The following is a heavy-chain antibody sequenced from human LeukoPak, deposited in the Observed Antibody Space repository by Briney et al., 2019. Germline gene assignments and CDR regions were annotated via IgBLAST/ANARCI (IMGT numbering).Heavy chain of an antibody. D-gene: IGHD6-13*01. CDR3: ARPAAGMREGYFDY. Sequence: ASVKVSCKASGYTFTGYYMHWVRQAPGQGLEWMGWISAYNGNTNYAQKLQGRVTMTTDTSTSTAYMELGSLRSDDTAVYYCARPAAGMREGYFDYWGQGTLVTVSS. V-gene: IGHV1-18*04. CDR2: ISAYNGNT. J-gene: IGHJ4*02. CDR1: GYTFTGYY.